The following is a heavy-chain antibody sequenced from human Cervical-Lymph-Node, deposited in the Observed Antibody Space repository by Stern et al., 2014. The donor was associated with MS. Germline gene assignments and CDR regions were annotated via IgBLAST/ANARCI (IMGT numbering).Heavy chain of an antibody. V-gene: IGHV3-33*01. D-gene: IGHD4-23*01. Sequence: QLQLQESGGGVVQPGRSLRLSCAASGFTFSSSGMHWVRQAPGKGLEWLASIWYDGSNRYYADSVKGRFTISRDNSKNTLYLQMNSLRAEDTAVYYCAREGGNTAEYFQHWGQGTLVTVSS. CDR1: GFTFSSSG. CDR3: AREGGNTAEYFQH. J-gene: IGHJ1*01. CDR2: IWYDGSNR.